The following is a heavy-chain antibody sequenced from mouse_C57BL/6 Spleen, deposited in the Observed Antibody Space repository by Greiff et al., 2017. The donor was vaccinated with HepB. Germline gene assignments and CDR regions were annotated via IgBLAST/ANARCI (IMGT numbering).Heavy chain of an antibody. D-gene: IGHD1-1*01. V-gene: IGHV1-52*01. CDR3: ARKGDYYGSSRYWYFDV. CDR1: GYTFTSYW. CDR2: IDPSDSET. J-gene: IGHJ1*03. Sequence: QVQLQQPGAELVRPGSSVKLSCKASGYTFTSYWMHWVKQRPIQGLEWIGNIDPSDSETHYNQKFKDKATLTVDKSSSKAYMQLSSLTSEDSAVYYCARKGDYYGSSRYWYFDVWGTGTTVTVSS.